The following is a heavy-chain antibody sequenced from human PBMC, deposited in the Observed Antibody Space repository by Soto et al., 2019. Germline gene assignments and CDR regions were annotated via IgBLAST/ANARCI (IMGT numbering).Heavy chain of an antibody. D-gene: IGHD5-12*01. CDR2: TYYRTKWYN. CDR1: GDSVSSNSAA. V-gene: IGHV6-1*01. Sequence: SQTLSLTCAISGDSVSSNSAAWNWIRQSPSRGLEWLGRTYYRTKWYNDYAVSVKSRITINPDTSKNQFSLQLNSVTPEDTAVYYCARSWDSINLRYFDLWGRGTLVTVSS. J-gene: IGHJ2*01. CDR3: ARSWDSINLRYFDL.